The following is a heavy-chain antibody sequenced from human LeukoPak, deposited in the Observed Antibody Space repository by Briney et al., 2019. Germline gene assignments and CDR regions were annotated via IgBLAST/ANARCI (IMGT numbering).Heavy chain of an antibody. CDR1: GYTFTSYG. Sequence: ASVKVSCKASGYTFTSYGISWVRQAPGQGLEWMGWISADNGNTNYVQKFQGRVTMTTDTSTSTAYMELRSLRSDDTAVYYCARLGSGDYFDYWGQGTLVTVSS. D-gene: IGHD3-10*01. CDR3: ARLGSGDYFDY. V-gene: IGHV1-18*01. J-gene: IGHJ4*02. CDR2: ISADNGNT.